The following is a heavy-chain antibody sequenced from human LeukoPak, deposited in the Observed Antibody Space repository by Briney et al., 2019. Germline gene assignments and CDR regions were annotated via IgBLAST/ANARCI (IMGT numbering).Heavy chain of an antibody. Sequence: PGGSLRLSCAASGFTFSSYAMSWVRQAPGKGLEWVSAISGSGGSTYYADSVKGRFTISRDNSKNTLYLQMNSLRAEDTAVYYCAKAIGAAAALYDAFDIWGQGTMVTVSS. J-gene: IGHJ3*02. D-gene: IGHD6-13*01. CDR2: ISGSGGST. V-gene: IGHV3-23*01. CDR3: AKAIGAAAALYDAFDI. CDR1: GFTFSSYA.